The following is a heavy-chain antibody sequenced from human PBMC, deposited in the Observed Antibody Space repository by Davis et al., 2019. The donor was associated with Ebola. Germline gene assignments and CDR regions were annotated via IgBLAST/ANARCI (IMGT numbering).Heavy chain of an antibody. V-gene: IGHV1-18*01. Sequence: ASVNVSCKASGGTFSSYAISWVRQAPGQGLEWMGWISGYNGNTNYAQKLQGRVTMTTDTSTSTAYMELRSLRSDDTAVYYCARDKAATSGTADSWGQGTLVTVSS. CDR2: ISGYNGNT. D-gene: IGHD6-13*01. CDR1: GGTFSSYA. J-gene: IGHJ4*02. CDR3: ARDKAATSGTADS.